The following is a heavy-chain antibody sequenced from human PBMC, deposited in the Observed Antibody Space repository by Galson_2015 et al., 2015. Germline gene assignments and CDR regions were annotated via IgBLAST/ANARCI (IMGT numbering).Heavy chain of an antibody. J-gene: IGHJ4*02. D-gene: IGHD6-13*01. V-gene: IGHV3-21*01. CDR1: GFTFSSYS. Sequence: SLRLSCAASGFTFSSYSLNWVRQAPGKGLEWVSSISSSSSYIYYADSVKGRFTISRDNAKNSLYLQMNSLRAEDTAVYYCARDLLDRRYSSSWSGGQGTLVTVSS. CDR3: ARDLLDRRYSSSWS. CDR2: ISSSSSYI.